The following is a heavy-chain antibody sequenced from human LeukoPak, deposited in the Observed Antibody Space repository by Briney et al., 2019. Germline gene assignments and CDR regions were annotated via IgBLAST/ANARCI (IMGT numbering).Heavy chain of an antibody. Sequence: ASVKVSCKASGYTFTSYAMHWVRQAPGQGLEWMGWISAYNGNTNYAQKLQGRVTMTTDTSASTAYMELSSLRSEDTAVYYCAKDRCSGGSCYGYDAFDIWGQGTMVTVSS. CDR2: ISAYNGNT. D-gene: IGHD2-15*01. J-gene: IGHJ3*02. V-gene: IGHV1-18*01. CDR3: AKDRCSGGSCYGYDAFDI. CDR1: GYTFTSYA.